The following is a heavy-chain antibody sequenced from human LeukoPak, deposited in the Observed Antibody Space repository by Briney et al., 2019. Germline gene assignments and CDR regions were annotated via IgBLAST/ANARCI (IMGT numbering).Heavy chain of an antibody. CDR3: ARGDYDILTGYPTPFDY. Sequence: GGSLRLSCAASGFTFSSYSMNWVRQAPGKGLEWVSYISGSSSTIYYADSVKGRFTISRDNAKNSLYLQMNSPRAEDTAVYYCARGDYDILTGYPTPFDYWGQGTLVTVSS. CDR1: GFTFSSYS. CDR2: ISGSSSTI. J-gene: IGHJ4*02. D-gene: IGHD3-9*01. V-gene: IGHV3-48*01.